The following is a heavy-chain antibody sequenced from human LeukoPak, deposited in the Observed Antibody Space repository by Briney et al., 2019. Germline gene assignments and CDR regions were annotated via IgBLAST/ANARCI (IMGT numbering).Heavy chain of an antibody. J-gene: IGHJ4*02. CDR3: ARDLSGVTGYTYGRGIDY. CDR1: GFTFSSYW. V-gene: IGHV3-7*01. D-gene: IGHD5-18*01. Sequence: GGSLRFSCAASGFTFSSYWMSWVRQAPGKGLEWVANIKKDGSEKYYVDSVKGRFTISRDNAKTSLYLQMNSLRAGDTAVYYCARDLSGVTGYTYGRGIDYWGQGTLVTVSS. CDR2: IKKDGSEK.